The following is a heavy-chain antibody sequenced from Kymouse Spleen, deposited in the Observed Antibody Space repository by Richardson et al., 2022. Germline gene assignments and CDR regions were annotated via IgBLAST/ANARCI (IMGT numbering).Heavy chain of an antibody. J-gene: IGHJ6*02. CDR3: AVTGTTDYYYYYGMDV. CDR2: IWYDGSNK. CDR1: GFTFSSYG. V-gene: IGHV3-33*01. Sequence: QVQLVESGGGVVQPGRSLRLSCAASGFTFSSYGMHWVRQAPGKGLEWVAVIWYDGSNKYYADSVKGRFTISRDNSKNTLYLQMNSLRAEDTAVYYCAVTGTTDYYYYYGMDVWGQGTTVTVSS. D-gene: IGHD1-7*01.